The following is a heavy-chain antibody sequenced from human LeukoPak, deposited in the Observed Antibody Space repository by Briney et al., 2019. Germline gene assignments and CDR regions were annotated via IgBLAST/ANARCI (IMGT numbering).Heavy chain of an antibody. J-gene: IGHJ4*02. CDR3: AKVPYGDYVSHFDY. D-gene: IGHD4-17*01. V-gene: IGHV3-30*18. Sequence: HSGGSLRLSCAASGFTFSSYGMHWVRQAPGKGLEWVAVISYDGNNKYYADSVKGRFTISRDNSKNTLYLQMNSLRAEDTAVYYCAKVPYGDYVSHFDYWGQGTLVTVSS. CDR1: GFTFSSYG. CDR2: ISYDGNNK.